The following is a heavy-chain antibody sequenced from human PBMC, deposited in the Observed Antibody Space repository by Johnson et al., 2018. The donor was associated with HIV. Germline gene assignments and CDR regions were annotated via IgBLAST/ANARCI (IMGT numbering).Heavy chain of an antibody. D-gene: IGHD3-22*01. Sequence: VQLVESGGGLVQPGGSLRLSCAASGFPFSSYAMTWVRQAPGKGLEWVGRIRSKTDGGTTEYAAPVKGRFTVSRDDSKNTLYLQMDSLKTEDTAVYYCTTDHPTMIVVFNAFDIWGQGTMVTVSS. V-gene: IGHV3-15*01. J-gene: IGHJ3*02. CDR1: GFPFSSYA. CDR3: TTDHPTMIVVFNAFDI. CDR2: IRSKTDGGTT.